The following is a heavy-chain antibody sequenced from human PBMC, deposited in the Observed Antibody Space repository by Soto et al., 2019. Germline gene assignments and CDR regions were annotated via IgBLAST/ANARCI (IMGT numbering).Heavy chain of an antibody. D-gene: IGHD3-22*01. Sequence: GSLRLSCAASGFTFSSYAMSWVRQAPGKGLEWVSAISGSGGSTYYADSVKGRFTISRDNSKNTLYLQMNSLRAEDTAVYYCAREAIIVIAAPEYYFDYWGQGTLVTVSS. CDR2: ISGSGGST. CDR1: GFTFSSYA. V-gene: IGHV3-23*01. CDR3: AREAIIVIAAPEYYFDY. J-gene: IGHJ4*02.